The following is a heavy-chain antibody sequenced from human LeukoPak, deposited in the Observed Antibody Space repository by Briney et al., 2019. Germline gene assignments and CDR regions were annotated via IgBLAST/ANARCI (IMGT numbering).Heavy chain of an antibody. J-gene: IGHJ5*02. Sequence: SSVKGSCKASVYTFITYYMPSVRQAPVQGLERMGRIKPIGGGTNNAHKFQGRVTITRDMSPSTDYMELSSLRSDDTAGYYWARAELQRSCDFDPWGQGTLVTVSS. CDR3: ARAELQRSCDFDP. D-gene: IGHD5-18*01. V-gene: IGHV1-46*01. CDR1: VYTFITYY. CDR2: IKPIGGGT.